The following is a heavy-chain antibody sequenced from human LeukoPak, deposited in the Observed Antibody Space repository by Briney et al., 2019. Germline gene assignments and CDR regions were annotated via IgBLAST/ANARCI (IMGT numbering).Heavy chain of an antibody. Sequence: SETLSLTCAVYGGSFSGYYWSWIRQPPGKGLEWIGEINHSGSTNYNPSLKSRVTISVGTSKTQFSLKLSSVTAADTAVYSCARRLCRDPRCWFDPWGQGTLVTVSS. V-gene: IGHV4-34*01. CDR1: GGSFSGYY. J-gene: IGHJ5*02. CDR2: INHSGST. CDR3: ARRLCRDPRCWFDP. D-gene: IGHD2-2*01.